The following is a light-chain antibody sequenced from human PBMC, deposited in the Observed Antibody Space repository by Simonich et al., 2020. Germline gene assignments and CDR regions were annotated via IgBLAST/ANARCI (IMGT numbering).Light chain of an antibody. CDR2: DAS. Sequence: EIVLTQSPGTLSLSPGERATLSCRASQSVSSSYLAWYQQKPGLAPRLLIYDASSRATGIPDRFSGSGSGTDFTLTISRLEPEDFAVYYCQQYSSSPRTFGQGTKVEIK. V-gene: IGKV3D-20*01. J-gene: IGKJ1*01. CDR1: QSVSSSY. CDR3: QQYSSSPRT.